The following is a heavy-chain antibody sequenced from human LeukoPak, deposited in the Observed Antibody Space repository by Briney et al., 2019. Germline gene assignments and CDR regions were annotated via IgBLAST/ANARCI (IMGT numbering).Heavy chain of an antibody. Sequence: GGSLRLSCAASGFTFSSYAMSWVRQAPGKGLEWVSAISASGGSTYYADSVKGRFTISRDNSKNTLYLQMNSLRAEDTAVYYCAKAPCYGSGSYFDYWGQGTLVTVSS. CDR2: ISASGGST. J-gene: IGHJ4*02. V-gene: IGHV3-23*01. D-gene: IGHD3-10*01. CDR3: AKAPCYGSGSYFDY. CDR1: GFTFSSYA.